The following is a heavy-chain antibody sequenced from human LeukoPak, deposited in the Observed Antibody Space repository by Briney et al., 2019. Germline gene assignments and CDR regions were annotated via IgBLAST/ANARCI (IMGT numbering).Heavy chain of an antibody. CDR3: AHIPALQTIDY. J-gene: IGHJ4*02. V-gene: IGHV3-21*01. D-gene: IGHD2-2*01. Sequence: GGSLRLSCAASGFTFSSYSMNWVSQAPGKGLEWVSSISSSSSYIYYADSVKGRFTISRDNAKNSLYLQMNSLRAEDTAVYYCAHIPALQTIDYWGQGTLVTVSS. CDR1: GFTFSSYS. CDR2: ISSSSSYI.